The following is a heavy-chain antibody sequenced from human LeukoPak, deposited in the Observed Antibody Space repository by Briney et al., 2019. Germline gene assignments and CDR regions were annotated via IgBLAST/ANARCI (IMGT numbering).Heavy chain of an antibody. V-gene: IGHV3-7*04. CDR1: GFPFSNRW. CDR2: IKADGSEK. CDR3: ARYCGGGSCFDY. D-gene: IGHD2-15*01. J-gene: IGHJ4*02. Sequence: GGSLRLSCAASGFPFSNRWMSWLGPAPGKGRKWVANIKADGSEKYYVDSVKGRFTVSRDNAKNSLYLQMNSLRAEDTGLYYCARYCGGGSCFDYWGRGTLVTVSS.